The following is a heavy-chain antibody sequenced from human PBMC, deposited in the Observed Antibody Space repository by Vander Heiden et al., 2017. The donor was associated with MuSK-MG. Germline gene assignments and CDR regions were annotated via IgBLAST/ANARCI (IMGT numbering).Heavy chain of an antibody. D-gene: IGHD5-18*01. Sequence: QVQLVQSGAEVKKPGASVTVSCKASGYTFTSYYMHWVRQAPGQGLEWMGIINPSGGSTSYAQKFQGRVTMTRDTSTSTVYMELSSLRSEDTAVYYCARDTAMVNWYFDLWGRGTLVTVSS. V-gene: IGHV1-46*01. CDR3: ARDTAMVNWYFDL. CDR2: INPSGGST. J-gene: IGHJ2*01. CDR1: GYTFTSYY.